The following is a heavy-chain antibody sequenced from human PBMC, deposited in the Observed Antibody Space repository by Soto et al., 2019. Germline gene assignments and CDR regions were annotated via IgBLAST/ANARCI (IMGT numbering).Heavy chain of an antibody. CDR2: ISGSGGST. V-gene: IGHV3-23*01. CDR3: AKDRDIVVVVAATTNWFDP. J-gene: IGHJ5*02. D-gene: IGHD2-15*01. CDR1: GFTFSSYA. Sequence: EVQLLESGGGLVQPGGSLRLSCAASGFTFSSYAMSWVRQAPGKGLEWVSAISGSGGSTYYADSVKGRFTISRDNPKNTLYLQMNSLRAEDTAVYYCAKDRDIVVVVAATTNWFDPWGQGTLVTASS.